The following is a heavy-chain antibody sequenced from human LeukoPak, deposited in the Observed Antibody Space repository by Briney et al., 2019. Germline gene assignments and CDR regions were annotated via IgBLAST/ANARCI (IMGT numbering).Heavy chain of an antibody. J-gene: IGHJ6*03. Sequence: SETLSLTCTVSGGSLSSSSYYWGWIRQPPGKGLEWHGSIYYSGSTYYNPSLKSRVTISVDTSKNQFSLKLSSVTAADTAVYYCASLVVPAAPNYYNYMDVWGKGTTVTVSS. CDR3: ASLVVPAAPNYYNYMDV. CDR1: GGSLSSSSYY. CDR2: IYYSGST. V-gene: IGHV4-39*01. D-gene: IGHD2-2*01.